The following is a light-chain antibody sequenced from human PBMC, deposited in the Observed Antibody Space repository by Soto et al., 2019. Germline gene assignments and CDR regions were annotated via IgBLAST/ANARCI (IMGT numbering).Light chain of an antibody. CDR2: EVN. CDR1: SSDLGDYNY. V-gene: IGLV2-14*01. CDR3: SSYTSSGTVWV. J-gene: IGLJ3*02. Sequence: QSALTQPASVSGSPGQSITISCTGTSSDLGDYNYVSWYQHHPGKAPKLMIYEVNNRPSGVSNRFSGSKSGNTASLTISGLQAEDEADYYCSSYTSSGTVWVFGGGTKLTVL.